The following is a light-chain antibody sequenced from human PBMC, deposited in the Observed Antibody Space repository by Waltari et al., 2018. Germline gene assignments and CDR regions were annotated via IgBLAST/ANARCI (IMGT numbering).Light chain of an antibody. Sequence: ERATLSCRASQSVSSYLAWYQQKPGQAPRLLIYDASKRATGIPARFTGSGSGTDFTLTISSLEPEDFAVYYCQQRSKWFTFGGGTKVEIK. CDR2: DAS. V-gene: IGKV3-11*01. CDR1: QSVSSY. J-gene: IGKJ4*01. CDR3: QQRSKWFT.